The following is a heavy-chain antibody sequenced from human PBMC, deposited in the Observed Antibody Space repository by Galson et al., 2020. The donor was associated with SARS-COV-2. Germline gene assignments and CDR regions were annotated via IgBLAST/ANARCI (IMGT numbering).Heavy chain of an antibody. CDR1: GLTFSDYY. V-gene: IGHV3-11*01. CDR3: ARDILTQYGSGSYDYYYGMDV. Sequence: PGGSLRLSCAASGLTFSDYYMSWIRQAPGKGLEWISYINPSGRTSYYAQSMKGRFTISRDNAENSLYLHMISLRADDSAVYYCARDILTQYGSGSYDYYYGMDVWGQGTKVTVSS. D-gene: IGHD3-10*01. J-gene: IGHJ6*02. CDR2: INPSGRTS.